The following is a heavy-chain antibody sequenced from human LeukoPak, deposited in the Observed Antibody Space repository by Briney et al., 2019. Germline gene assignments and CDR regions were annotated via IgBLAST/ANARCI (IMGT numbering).Heavy chain of an antibody. Sequence: GGSLRLSCAASGFTFSNYAMTWVRQAPGKGPEWVSGISGGGESTYYTDSVKGRFTIPRDNSKNTLDLQMNSLRAEDTAVYYCARPRYFDWLLPTPHDAFDIWGQGTMVTVSS. J-gene: IGHJ3*02. CDR2: ISGGGEST. CDR1: GFTFSNYA. CDR3: ARPRYFDWLLPTPHDAFDI. V-gene: IGHV3-23*01. D-gene: IGHD3-9*01.